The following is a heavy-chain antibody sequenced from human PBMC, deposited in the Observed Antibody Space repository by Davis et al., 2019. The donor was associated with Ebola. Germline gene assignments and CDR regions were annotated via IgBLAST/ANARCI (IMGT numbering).Heavy chain of an antibody. J-gene: IGHJ5*02. CDR3: ARESITIFGVVIPTHNWFDP. CDR2: ISAYNGNT. CDR1: GGTFSSYA. V-gene: IGHV1-18*01. Sequence: ASVKVSCKASGGTFSSYAISWVRQAPGQGLEWMGWISAYNGNTNYAQKLQGRVTMTTDTSTSTAYMELRSLRSDDTAVYYCARESITIFGVVIPTHNWFDPWGQGTLVTVSS. D-gene: IGHD3-3*01.